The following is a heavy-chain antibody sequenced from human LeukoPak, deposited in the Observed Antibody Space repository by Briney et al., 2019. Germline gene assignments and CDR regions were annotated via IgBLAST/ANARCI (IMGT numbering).Heavy chain of an antibody. V-gene: IGHV4-38-2*02. CDR1: GYSISNGYF. Sequence: SETLSLTCTVSGYSISNGYFWGWIRQPPGKGLEWIGNIYRTGTTFYNPSLQSRVSISVDTSKNTFSLKLRSVTAADTAVYYCAREGTRDGYNWGQGTLVTVSS. CDR2: IYRTGTT. CDR3: AREGTRDGYN. D-gene: IGHD5-24*01. J-gene: IGHJ4*02.